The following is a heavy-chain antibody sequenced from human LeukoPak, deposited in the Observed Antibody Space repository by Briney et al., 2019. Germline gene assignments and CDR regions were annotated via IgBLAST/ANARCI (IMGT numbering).Heavy chain of an antibody. CDR3: AGRGEHQLVTGGY. CDR2: IFQSGVT. Sequence: SETLSLTCAVSSYSISSGYYWGWIRQPPGKGLEWIGSIFQSGVTYYNPSLKSRVTISVDTSKNQFSLKLSSLTAADTAVYYCAGRGEHQLVTGGYWGQGTLVTVSS. V-gene: IGHV4-38-2*01. D-gene: IGHD6-13*01. J-gene: IGHJ4*02. CDR1: SYSISSGYY.